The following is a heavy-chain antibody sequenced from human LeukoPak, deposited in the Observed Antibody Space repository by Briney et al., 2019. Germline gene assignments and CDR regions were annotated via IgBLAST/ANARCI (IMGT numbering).Heavy chain of an antibody. D-gene: IGHD2-15*01. CDR3: AGGDHCSGGSCYDSPSYFDY. Sequence: GGSLRLACAASAFTFSSYGMCWVRQAPEKGLEWVSAISGSGGSTYYADSVKGRFTISRDNSKNTLYLQMNSLRAEDTAVYYCAGGDHCSGGSCYDSPSYFDYWGQGTLVTVSS. J-gene: IGHJ4*02. CDR1: AFTFSSYG. CDR2: ISGSGGST. V-gene: IGHV3-23*01.